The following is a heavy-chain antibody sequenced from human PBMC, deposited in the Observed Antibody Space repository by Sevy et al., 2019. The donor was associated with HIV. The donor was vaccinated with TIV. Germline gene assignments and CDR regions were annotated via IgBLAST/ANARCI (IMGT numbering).Heavy chain of an antibody. CDR3: AKEVGAIDY. CDR1: GFTFSSYA. V-gene: IGHV3-23*01. CDR2: ISGSGGST. D-gene: IGHD1-26*01. Sequence: GESLKISCAASGFTFSSYAMSCVRQAPGKGLEWVSAISGSGGSTYYADSVKGRFTISRDNSKNTLYLQMNSLRAEDTAVYYCAKEVGAIDYWGQGTLVTVSS. J-gene: IGHJ4*02.